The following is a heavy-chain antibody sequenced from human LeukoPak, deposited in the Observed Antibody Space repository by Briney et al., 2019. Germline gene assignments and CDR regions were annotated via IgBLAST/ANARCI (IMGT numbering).Heavy chain of an antibody. CDR3: ARDRRKYSSSWYDAFDI. J-gene: IGHJ3*02. Sequence: GRSLRLSCAASGFTFSSYAMHWVRQAPGKGLEWVAVISYDGSNKYYADSVKGRFTISRDNSKNTLYPQMNSLRAEDTAVYYCARDRRKYSSSWYDAFDIWGQGTMVTVSS. CDR1: GFTFSSYA. D-gene: IGHD6-13*01. V-gene: IGHV3-30*04. CDR2: ISYDGSNK.